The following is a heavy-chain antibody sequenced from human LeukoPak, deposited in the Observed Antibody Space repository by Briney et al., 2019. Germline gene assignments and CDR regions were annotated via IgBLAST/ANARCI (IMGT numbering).Heavy chain of an antibody. CDR3: ARRSNYYDSSGYSMYYFDY. D-gene: IGHD3-22*01. V-gene: IGHV5-51*01. CDR1: GYRFTSYW. CDR2: IYPGDSDT. Sequence: GESLKISCKGSGYRFTSYWIGWVPQMPGKGLEWMGIIYPGDSDTRYSPSFQGQVTISADKSISTAYLQWSSLKASDTAMYYCARRSNYYDSSGYSMYYFDYWGQGTLVTVSS. J-gene: IGHJ4*02.